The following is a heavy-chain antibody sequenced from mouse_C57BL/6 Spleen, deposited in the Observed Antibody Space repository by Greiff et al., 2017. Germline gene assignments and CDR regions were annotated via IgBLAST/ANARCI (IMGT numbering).Heavy chain of an antibody. CDR3: ARRGLSSWFAY. J-gene: IGHJ3*01. Sequence: EVKLMESGGGLVKPGGSLKLSWAASGFTFSSYTMSWVRQTPEKRLEWVATISGGGGNTYYPESVKGRFTMSRDNAKNALYLQMSRLRAEDSALYYCARRGLSSWFAYWGQGTLVTVSA. CDR1: GFTFSSYT. CDR2: ISGGGGNT. D-gene: IGHD3-3*01. V-gene: IGHV5-9*01.